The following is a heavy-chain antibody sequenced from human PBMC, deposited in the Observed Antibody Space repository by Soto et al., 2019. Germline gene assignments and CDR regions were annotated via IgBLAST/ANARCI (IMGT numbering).Heavy chain of an antibody. D-gene: IGHD6-19*01. CDR1: GYTFTGYY. CDR2: INPNSGGT. V-gene: IGHV1-2*04. J-gene: IGHJ6*02. CDR3: AREPAYSSGWYQAGFYYYYGMDV. Sequence: GASVKVSCKASGYTFTGYYMHWVRQAPGQGLEWMGWINPNSGGTNYAQKFQGWVTMTRDTSISTAYMELSRLRSDDTAVYYCAREPAYSSGWYQAGFYYYYGMDVWGQGTTVTVSS.